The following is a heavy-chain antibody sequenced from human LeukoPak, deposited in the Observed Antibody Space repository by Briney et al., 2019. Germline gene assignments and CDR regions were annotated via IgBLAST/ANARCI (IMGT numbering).Heavy chain of an antibody. D-gene: IGHD6-19*01. CDR2: ISGSGGVT. CDR1: GITFNNYA. J-gene: IGHJ4*02. CDR3: AKSVGWVKYYFDY. Sequence: GGSLRLSCAASGITFNNYAMSWVRQAPGKGLEWVSDISGSGGVTHYADSVKGRFTISRDNSKNTLYLQMNSLRAEDTAVYYCAKSVGWVKYYFDYWGQGTLVTVSS. V-gene: IGHV3-23*01.